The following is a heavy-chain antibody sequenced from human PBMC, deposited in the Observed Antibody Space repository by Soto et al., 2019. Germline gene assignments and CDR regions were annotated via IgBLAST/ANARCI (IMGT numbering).Heavy chain of an antibody. CDR1: GGSISSGGYS. V-gene: IGHV4-30-2*01. CDR2: IYHSGST. J-gene: IGHJ5*02. Sequence: QLQLQESGSGLVKPSQTLSLTCAVSGGSISSGGYSWSWIWQPPGKGLEWIGYIYHSGSTYYNPSLKSRVTISVDRSKNQFSLKLSSVTAADTAVYYCARDLYDSSGSKSWFDPWGQGTLVTVSS. CDR3: ARDLYDSSGSKSWFDP. D-gene: IGHD3-22*01.